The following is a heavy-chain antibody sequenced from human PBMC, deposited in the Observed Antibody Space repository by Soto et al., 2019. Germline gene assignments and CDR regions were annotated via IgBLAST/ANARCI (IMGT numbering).Heavy chain of an antibody. V-gene: IGHV4-34*01. CDR3: ARTMVRGAAGYYGMDV. Sequence: QVQVQQWSAGLLKPSETLSLTCAVYGGSFSGYYWSWIRQPPGKGLEWIGEINHSGSTNYNPSLKSRVTISVDTSKNQFSLKLSSVTAADTAVYYCARTMVRGAAGYYGMDVWGQGTTVTVSS. J-gene: IGHJ6*02. D-gene: IGHD3-10*01. CDR2: INHSGST. CDR1: GGSFSGYY.